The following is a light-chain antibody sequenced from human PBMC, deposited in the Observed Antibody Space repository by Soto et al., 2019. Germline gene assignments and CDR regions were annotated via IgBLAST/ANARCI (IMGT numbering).Light chain of an antibody. CDR3: QQSYSILWT. V-gene: IGKV1-39*01. Sequence: DIQMTQSPSTLSASVGDRVTITCRASQSISSYLNWYQQKRGKAPKLXIYAASSLQSGVPSRFSGSGSGTDFTLTISSLQPEDFATYYCQQSYSILWTFGQGTKVDIK. CDR1: QSISSY. J-gene: IGKJ1*01. CDR2: AAS.